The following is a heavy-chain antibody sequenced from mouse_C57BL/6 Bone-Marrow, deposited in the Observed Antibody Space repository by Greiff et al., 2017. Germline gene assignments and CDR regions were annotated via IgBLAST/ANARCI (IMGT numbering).Heavy chain of an antibody. Sequence: VQLQQSGPGLVAPSQSLSITCTVSGFSLTSYGVYWVRQPPGKGLEWLVVIWSDGSTTYNSALNSRLSISKDNSKSQVFLKMNSLQTDDTAMYYCARHKITDYYALDWWGQGTSVTVSS. V-gene: IGHV2-6-1*01. CDR3: ARHKITDYYALDW. CDR2: IWSDGST. CDR1: GFSLTSYG. D-gene: IGHD2-4*01. J-gene: IGHJ4*01.